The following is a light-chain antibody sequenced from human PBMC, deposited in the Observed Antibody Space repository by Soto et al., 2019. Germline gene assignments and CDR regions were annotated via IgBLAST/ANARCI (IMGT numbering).Light chain of an antibody. CDR1: ISDVGGYDF. V-gene: IGLV2-14*01. J-gene: IGLJ3*02. Sequence: QSALTQPASVSGSPGQSITISCTGTISDVGGYDFVSWYQQHPGKAPKLIIFEVSNRPSGVSNRFSGSKSGDTASLTISGLQAEDEADYYCCSYTSSITWVFGGGTKLTVL. CDR3: CSYTSSITWV. CDR2: EVS.